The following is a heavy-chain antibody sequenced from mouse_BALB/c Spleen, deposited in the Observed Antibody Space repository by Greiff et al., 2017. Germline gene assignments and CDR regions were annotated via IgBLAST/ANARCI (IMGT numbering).Heavy chain of an antibody. CDR3: ARGEMTLYYFDY. V-gene: IGHV1-31*01. Sequence: EVKLMESGPELVKPGASVKISCKASGYSFTGYYMHWVKQSHVKSLEWIGRINPYNGATSYNQNFKDKASLTVDKSSSTAYMELHSLTSEDSAVYYCARGEMTLYYFDYWGQGTTLTVSS. J-gene: IGHJ2*01. CDR1: GYSFTGYY. CDR2: INPYNGAT.